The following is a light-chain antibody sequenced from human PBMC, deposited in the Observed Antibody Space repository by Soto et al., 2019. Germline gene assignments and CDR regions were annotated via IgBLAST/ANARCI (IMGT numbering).Light chain of an antibody. V-gene: IGKV3-15*01. J-gene: IGKJ2*01. CDR2: GAS. Sequence: EIVMTQSPATLSVSPGERATLSCRATQSVNTNLAWYQQRPGQAPRLLIYGASTRATGIPARFSGSGSGTEFTLTISSLQSEDFAVYYCQQYGSSPYTFGQGTKLEIK. CDR3: QQYGSSPYT. CDR1: QSVNTN.